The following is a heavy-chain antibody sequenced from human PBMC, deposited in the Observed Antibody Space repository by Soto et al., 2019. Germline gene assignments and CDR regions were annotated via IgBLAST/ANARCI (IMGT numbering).Heavy chain of an antibody. CDR1: GFTVNSNH. Sequence: EVQLVESGGGLVQPGGSLRLSCAASGFTVNSNHMSWVRQAPGKGREWVSVIYRGSSTYYADSVKGRFSISRDNSKITLYLQMNSLRAEDTAVYYCARVGLRWDGYNLAYWGQGTLVTVSS. D-gene: IGHD5-12*01. J-gene: IGHJ4*02. CDR2: IYRGSST. CDR3: ARVGLRWDGYNLAY. V-gene: IGHV3-66*01.